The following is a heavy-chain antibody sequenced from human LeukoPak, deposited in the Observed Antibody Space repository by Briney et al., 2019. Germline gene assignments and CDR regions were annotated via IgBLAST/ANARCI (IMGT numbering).Heavy chain of an antibody. Sequence: PGGSLRLSCAASGFTFSSYAMHWVRQAPGKGLEYVSAISSNGGSTYYANSVKGRFTISRDNAKNSLYLLMNSLRAEDTAVYYCATVIAYRGYMDVWGKGTTVTVSS. J-gene: IGHJ6*03. CDR3: ATVIAYRGYMDV. CDR1: GFTFSSYA. V-gene: IGHV3-64*01. CDR2: ISSNGGST. D-gene: IGHD6-13*01.